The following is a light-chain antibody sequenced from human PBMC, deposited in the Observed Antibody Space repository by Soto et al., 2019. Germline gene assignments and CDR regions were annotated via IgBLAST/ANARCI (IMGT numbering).Light chain of an antibody. Sequence: EIVLTQSPGTLSLSPGERATLSCRASQSVSSSYLAWYQQKPGQAPRLLIYGASSRATGIPDRFSGSGSGTDFTLTISRLEPEDFAVYYCQQYVSSFLTFGQGTKVEIK. CDR3: QQYVSSFLT. V-gene: IGKV3-20*01. CDR2: GAS. J-gene: IGKJ1*01. CDR1: QSVSSSY.